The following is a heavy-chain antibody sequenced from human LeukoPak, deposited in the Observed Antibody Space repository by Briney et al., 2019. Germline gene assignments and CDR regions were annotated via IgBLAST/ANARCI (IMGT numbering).Heavy chain of an antibody. Sequence: SEILSLTCAVYGGSFSGYYWSWIRQPPGKGLEWIGEINHSGSTNYNPSLKSRVTISVDTSKNQFSLKLSSVTAADTAVYYCARGPYYDILTGYTGFDYWGQGTLVTASS. CDR3: ARGPYYDILTGYTGFDY. CDR1: GGSFSGYY. D-gene: IGHD3-9*01. J-gene: IGHJ4*02. V-gene: IGHV4-34*01. CDR2: INHSGST.